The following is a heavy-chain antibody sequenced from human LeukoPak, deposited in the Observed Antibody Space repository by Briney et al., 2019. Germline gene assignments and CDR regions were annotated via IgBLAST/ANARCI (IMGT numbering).Heavy chain of an antibody. CDR2: IYYSGST. J-gene: IGHJ4*02. Sequence: SETLSLTCTVSGGSISSYYWSWIRQPPGKGLEWIGYIYYSGSTKYNTYLKSRVTISVDTSKNQFSLKLRSVTAADTAVYFCARGSDYDSSGYPLEYWGQGTLVTVSS. D-gene: IGHD3-22*01. CDR1: GGSISSYY. CDR3: ARGSDYDSSGYPLEY. V-gene: IGHV4-59*01.